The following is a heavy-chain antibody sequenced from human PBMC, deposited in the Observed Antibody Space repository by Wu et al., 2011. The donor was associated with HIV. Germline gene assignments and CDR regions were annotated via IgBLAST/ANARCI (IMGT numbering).Heavy chain of an antibody. CDR3: ARDPGYYGSGSYPDY. D-gene: IGHD3-10*01. Sequence: VQLVQSGREVKKPGPSVKVSCKASGYTFTGYYMHWVRQAPGQGLEWMGWINPNSGGTNYAQKFQGRVTMTRDTSISTAYMELSRLRSDDTAVYYCARDPGYYGSGSYPDYWGQGTLVTVSS. J-gene: IGHJ4*02. V-gene: IGHV1-2*02. CDR2: INPNSGGT. CDR1: GYTFTGYY.